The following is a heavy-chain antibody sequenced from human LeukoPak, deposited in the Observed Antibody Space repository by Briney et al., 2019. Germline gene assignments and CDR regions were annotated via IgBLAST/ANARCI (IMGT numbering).Heavy chain of an antibody. CDR2: ISGGGENT. D-gene: IGHD1-1*01. CDR1: GFTFTSYA. Sequence: GGSLRLSCAASGFTFTSYAMSWIRQASGKGLEWVSAISGGGENTYYADSVKGRFTISRDNSKNTLYLQMNSLRAEDTATYYCAKPRAMTTGVGRYFDLWGRGTLVTVSS. V-gene: IGHV3-23*01. J-gene: IGHJ2*01. CDR3: AKPRAMTTGVGRYFDL.